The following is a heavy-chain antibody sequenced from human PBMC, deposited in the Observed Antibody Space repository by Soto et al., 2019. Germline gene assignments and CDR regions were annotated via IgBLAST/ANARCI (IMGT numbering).Heavy chain of an antibody. CDR1: GGSISSGGYY. J-gene: IGHJ4*02. CDR3: ARDGWFGESD. CDR2: IYYSGST. Sequence: LSLTCTVSGGSISSGGYYWSWIRQHPGKGLEWIGYIYYSGSTYYNPSLKSRVTISVDTSKNQFSLKLSSVTAADTAVYYCARDGWFGESDWGQGTLVTVSS. V-gene: IGHV4-31*03. D-gene: IGHD3-10*01.